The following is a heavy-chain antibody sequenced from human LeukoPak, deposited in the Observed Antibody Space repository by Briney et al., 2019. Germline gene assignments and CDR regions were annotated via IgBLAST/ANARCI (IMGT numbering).Heavy chain of an antibody. V-gene: IGHV3-20*04. CDR2: INWNGGST. CDR1: TFTFDDYG. CDR3: ARESSSWYLGVFDY. J-gene: IGHJ4*02. Sequence: GGSLRLSCAASTFTFDDYGMSWVRQAPGKGLEWGSGINWNGGSTGYADSVKGRFTISRDNAKNSLYLQMNSLRAEDTALYYCARESSSWYLGVFDYWGQGTLVTVSS. D-gene: IGHD6-13*01.